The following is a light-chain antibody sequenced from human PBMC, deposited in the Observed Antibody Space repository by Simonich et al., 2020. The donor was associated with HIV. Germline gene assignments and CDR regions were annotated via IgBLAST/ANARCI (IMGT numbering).Light chain of an antibody. V-gene: IGLV2-14*03. CDR3: SSYTSSSTWV. CDR1: SSYVGGYNY. CDR2: DVS. J-gene: IGLJ3*02. Sequence: QSALTQPASVSGSPGQSITISCTGTSSYVGGYNYVSWYQQHPAKAPKLMLYDVSKRPSGVSNPFSGSKSGNTASLTISGLQAEDEADYYCSSYTSSSTWVFGGGTKLTVL.